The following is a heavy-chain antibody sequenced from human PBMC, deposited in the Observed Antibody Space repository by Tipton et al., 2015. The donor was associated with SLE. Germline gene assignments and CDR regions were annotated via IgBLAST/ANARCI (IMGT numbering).Heavy chain of an antibody. Sequence: TLSLTCTVSGGSITSYYWSWIRQPPGKGLEWIGYIYYSGSANYNPSFKSRVTLPVDTSKNQISLKLTSVTAADTAVYYCARRCDCYDYGGQGTLVTVSS. CDR2: IYYSGSA. CDR3: ARRCDCYDY. J-gene: IGHJ4*02. D-gene: IGHD2-21*02. CDR1: GGSITSYY. V-gene: IGHV4-59*08.